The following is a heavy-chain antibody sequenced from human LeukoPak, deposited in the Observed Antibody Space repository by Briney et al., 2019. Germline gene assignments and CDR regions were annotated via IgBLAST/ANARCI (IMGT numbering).Heavy chain of an antibody. CDR1: GGSISSYY. Sequence: SETLSLTCTVSGGSISSYYWSWIRQPDGKGLEWIGRIYTSGSTNYNPSLKSRVTMSVDTSKNQFSLKLSSVTAADTAVYYCASDIAAAGNSFDYWGQGTLVTVSS. D-gene: IGHD6-13*01. J-gene: IGHJ4*02. V-gene: IGHV4-4*07. CDR2: IYTSGST. CDR3: ASDIAAAGNSFDY.